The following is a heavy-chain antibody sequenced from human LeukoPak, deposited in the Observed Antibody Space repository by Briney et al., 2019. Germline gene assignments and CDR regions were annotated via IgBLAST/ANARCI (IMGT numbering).Heavy chain of an antibody. V-gene: IGHV3-48*02. Sequence: PGGSLRLSCAASGFTFSTYSMNWVRQAPGKGLEWVSYISSSSSTIYYADSVKGRFTISRDNAKNSLCLQMNSLRDEDTAVYYCAREENTMIVDDAFDIWGQGTMVTVSS. CDR2: ISSSSSTI. CDR3: AREENTMIVDDAFDI. J-gene: IGHJ3*02. CDR1: GFTFSTYS. D-gene: IGHD3-22*01.